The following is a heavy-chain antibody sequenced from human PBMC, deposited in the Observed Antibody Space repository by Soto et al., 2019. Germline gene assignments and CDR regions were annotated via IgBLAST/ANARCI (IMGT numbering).Heavy chain of an antibody. J-gene: IGHJ5*02. D-gene: IGHD2-2*01. CDR2: IPPDGNGE. CDR3: ARYIVVSPAAPYPAA. V-gene: IGHV3-7*01. Sequence: EVQLVESGGGLVQPGGSLRLSCVASGFTFSSYWMTWIRQAPGKGLEWVANIPPDGNGEWCVDSVKGRFTVARDNARNSLYLQMNNLGVEDTAVYFCARYIVVSPAAPYPAAWGQGTLVPVSA. CDR1: GFTFSSYW.